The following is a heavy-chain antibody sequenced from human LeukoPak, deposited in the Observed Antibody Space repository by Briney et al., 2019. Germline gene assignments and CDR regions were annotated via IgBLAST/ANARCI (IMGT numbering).Heavy chain of an antibody. D-gene: IGHD3-10*01. CDR3: AKDSYYGSGSYHLDY. J-gene: IGHJ4*02. CDR1: GFTFSSYG. CDR2: ISYDGSNK. Sequence: PGGSLRLSCAASGFTFSSYGMHWVRQAPGKGLEWVAVISYDGSNKYYADSVKGRFTISRDNSKNTLYLQMNSLRAEDTAVYYCAKDSYYGSGSYHLDYWGQGTLVTVSS. V-gene: IGHV3-30*18.